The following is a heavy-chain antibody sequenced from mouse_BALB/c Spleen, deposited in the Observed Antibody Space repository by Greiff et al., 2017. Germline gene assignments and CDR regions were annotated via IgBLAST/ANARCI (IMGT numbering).Heavy chain of an antibody. Sequence: VQLQQPGAELVRPGASVKLSCKASGYTFTSYWINWVKQRPGQGLEWIGNIYPSDSYTNYNQKFKDKATLTVDKSSSTAYMQLSSPTSEDSAVYYCTRAPLYAMDYWGQGTSVTVSS. CDR3: TRAPLYAMDY. V-gene: IGHV1-69*02. CDR1: GYTFTSYW. J-gene: IGHJ4*01. CDR2: IYPSDSYT.